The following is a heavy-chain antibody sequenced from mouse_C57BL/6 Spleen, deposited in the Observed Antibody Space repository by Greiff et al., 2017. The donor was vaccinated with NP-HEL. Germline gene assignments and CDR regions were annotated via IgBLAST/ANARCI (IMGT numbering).Heavy chain of an antibody. CDR3: ARPRYYYGSSYGY. D-gene: IGHD1-1*01. J-gene: IGHJ2*01. CDR1: GYTFTSYG. Sequence: QVQLKESGAELARPGASVKLSCKASGYTFTSYGISWVKQRTGQGLEWIGEIYPRSGNTYYNEKFKGKATLTADKSSSTAYMELRSLTSEDSAVYFCARPRYYYGSSYGYWGQGTTLTVSS. CDR2: IYPRSGNT. V-gene: IGHV1-81*01.